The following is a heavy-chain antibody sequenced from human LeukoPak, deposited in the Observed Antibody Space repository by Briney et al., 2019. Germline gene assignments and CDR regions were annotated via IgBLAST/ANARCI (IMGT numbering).Heavy chain of an antibody. J-gene: IGHJ4*02. CDR2: IYHSGST. V-gene: IGHV4-4*02. CDR3: ARCYYDSSGYSNYFDY. D-gene: IGHD3-22*01. CDR1: GGSISSSNW. Sequence: PSETMSLTCAVSGGSISSSNWWSWVRQPPGKGLEWIGGIYHSGSTNYNPSLKSRVTISVDKSKNQFSLKLSSVTAADTAVYYCARCYYDSSGYSNYFDYWGQGTLVTVSS.